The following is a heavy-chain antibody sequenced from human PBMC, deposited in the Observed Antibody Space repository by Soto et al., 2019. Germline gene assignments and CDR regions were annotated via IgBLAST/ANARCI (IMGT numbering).Heavy chain of an antibody. CDR3: ARGREMSTIGP. D-gene: IGHD1-1*01. CDR2: ISSGSTI. Sequence: GGSLRLSCAASGFTFSSYEINWVRQAPGKGLEWVSYISSGSTIYYADSVKGRFTISRDNAKNSLHLQMNSLRAEDTAVYYCARGREMSTIGPWGQGTLVTVSS. CDR1: GFTFSSYE. V-gene: IGHV3-48*03. J-gene: IGHJ5*02.